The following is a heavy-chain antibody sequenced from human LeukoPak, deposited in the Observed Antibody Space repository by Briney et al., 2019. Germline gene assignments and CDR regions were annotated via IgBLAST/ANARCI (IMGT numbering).Heavy chain of an antibody. D-gene: IGHD6-19*01. CDR2: IIGYNGNT. J-gene: IGHJ4*02. V-gene: IGHV1-18*04. CDR3: ARDRGEYSSGWSDFDY. Sequence: ASVNVSCKASGYTFTYYYIYWVRQAPGQGLEWMGWIIGYNGNTHYAQKFQGRVTMTADTSTSTAYMELRSLRSDDTDVYYCARDRGEYSSGWSDFDYWGQGTLVTVSS. CDR1: GYTFTYYY.